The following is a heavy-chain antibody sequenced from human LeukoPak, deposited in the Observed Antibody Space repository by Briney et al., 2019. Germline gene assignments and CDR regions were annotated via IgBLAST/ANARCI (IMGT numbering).Heavy chain of an antibody. Sequence: PSGALSLTCAGSGDAISNNYWWHWVRQVPGKGLGWIGAIYRCGSTSYNPSLRSRVAISIDKSKDQFSLDLSSVTDADTAVYYCGRHDYGASSAAFDIWGQGIMVIVSS. D-gene: IGHD4/OR15-4a*01. J-gene: IGHJ3*02. V-gene: IGHV4-4*02. CDR2: IYRCGST. CDR1: GDAISNNYW. CDR3: GRHDYGASSAAFDI.